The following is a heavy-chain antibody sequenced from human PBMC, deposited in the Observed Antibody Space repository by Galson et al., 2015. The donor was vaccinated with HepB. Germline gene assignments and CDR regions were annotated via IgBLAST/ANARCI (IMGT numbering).Heavy chain of an antibody. J-gene: IGHJ6*02. CDR3: ARHLNYYGSGSYGAYYYYGMDV. CDR1: GGSVSSTSYY. V-gene: IGHV4-39*01. Sequence: ETLSLTCTVSGGSVSSTSYYWGWIRQPPGKGLEWIGSVYYSGSTYYNPSLKSRVTISADTSKNQFSLKLSSVTAADTAVYYCARHLNYYGSGSYGAYYYYGMDVWGQGTTVTVSS. D-gene: IGHD3-10*01. CDR2: VYYSGST.